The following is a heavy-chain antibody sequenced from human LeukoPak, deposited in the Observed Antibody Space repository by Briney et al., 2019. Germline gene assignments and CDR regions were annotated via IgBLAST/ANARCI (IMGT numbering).Heavy chain of an antibody. Sequence: PGGSLRLSCAASGFTFSSYAMSWVRQAPGKGLEWVSGISGSGGSTYYADSVKGRFTISRDNSKNTLYLQVNSLRAEDTAVYYCAKGLGNWGPGDAFDIWGQGTMVTVSS. CDR2: ISGSGGST. J-gene: IGHJ3*02. CDR1: GFTFSSYA. D-gene: IGHD7-27*01. CDR3: AKGLGNWGPGDAFDI. V-gene: IGHV3-23*01.